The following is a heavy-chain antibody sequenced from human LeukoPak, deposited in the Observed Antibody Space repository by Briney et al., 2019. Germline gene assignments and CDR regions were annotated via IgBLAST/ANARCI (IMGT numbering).Heavy chain of an antibody. D-gene: IGHD6-13*01. Sequence: GGSLRLSCAASGFTFSSYGMHWVRQAPGKGLEWVAVIWYDGSNKYYADSVKGRFTISRDNSKNTLYLQMNSLRAEDTAVYYCAKDEGLTAAGLFDYWGQGTLDTVSS. J-gene: IGHJ4*02. V-gene: IGHV3-33*06. CDR2: IWYDGSNK. CDR1: GFTFSSYG. CDR3: AKDEGLTAAGLFDY.